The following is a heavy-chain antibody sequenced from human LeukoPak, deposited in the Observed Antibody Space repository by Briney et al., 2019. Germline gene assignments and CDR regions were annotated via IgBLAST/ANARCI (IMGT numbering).Heavy chain of an antibody. Sequence: GGSLRLSCAASGFTFSSYWMSWVRQAPGKGLEWVANIKEDGGEKYYVDSVKGRFTISRDNAENSLYLQMNSLRAEDTAVYYCARGPLYDFWSGSLEAAFDIWGQGTMVTVSS. D-gene: IGHD3-3*01. CDR1: GFTFSSYW. V-gene: IGHV3-7*01. J-gene: IGHJ3*02. CDR3: ARGPLYDFWSGSLEAAFDI. CDR2: IKEDGGEK.